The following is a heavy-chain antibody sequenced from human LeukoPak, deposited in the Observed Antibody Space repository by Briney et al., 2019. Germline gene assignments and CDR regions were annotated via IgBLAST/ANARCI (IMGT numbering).Heavy chain of an antibody. CDR2: ISGSGGST. CDR3: EKDPSGWYPYNWFDP. J-gene: IGHJ5*02. CDR1: GFTFSSYA. D-gene: IGHD6-19*01. V-gene: IGHV3-23*01. Sequence: GGSLRLSCAASGFTFSSYAMSWVRQAPGKGLEWVSAISGSGGSTYYADSVKGRFTISRDNSKNTLYLQMSSLGAEDTAVYYCEKDPSGWYPYNWFDPWGQGTLVTVSS.